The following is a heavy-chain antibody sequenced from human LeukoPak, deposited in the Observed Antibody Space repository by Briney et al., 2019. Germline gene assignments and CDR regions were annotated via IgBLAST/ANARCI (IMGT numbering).Heavy chain of an antibody. J-gene: IGHJ5*02. CDR2: IKQDGSEK. V-gene: IGHV3-7*03. Sequence: TGGSLRLSCAASGFTFSSYWMNWARQAPGKGLEWVANIKQDGSEKYYVDSVKGRFTISRDNAKNSLYLQMNTLRAEDTAMYYCAKDAQPRSRWFDPWGQGTLVTVSS. D-gene: IGHD3-16*01. CDR1: GFTFSSYW. CDR3: AKDAQPRSRWFDP.